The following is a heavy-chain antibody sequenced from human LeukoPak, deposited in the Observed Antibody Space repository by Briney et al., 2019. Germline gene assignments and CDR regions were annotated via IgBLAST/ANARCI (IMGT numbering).Heavy chain of an antibody. Sequence: SETLSLTCTVSGGSISNYYWSWIRQPPGKGLEWIGYIYYSGSTYYNPSLKGRVTISVDTSKNLFSLKLSSVTAADTAVYYCARGSDYGDYWGQGTLVTVSS. V-gene: IGHV4-30-4*01. J-gene: IGHJ4*02. CDR3: ARGSDYGDY. CDR2: IYYSGST. CDR1: GGSISNYY.